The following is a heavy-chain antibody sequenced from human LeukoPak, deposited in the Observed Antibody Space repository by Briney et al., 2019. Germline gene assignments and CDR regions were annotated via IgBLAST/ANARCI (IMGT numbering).Heavy chain of an antibody. CDR1: GFTFISYG. Sequence: GGSLRLSCAASGFTFISYGMHWVRQAPGKGLEWVAFIRYDGSNKYYADSVKGRFTISRDNSENTLYLQMNSLRAGDMAVYYCAKDQLTYYFDSSGYYPLAYWGQGTLVTVSS. V-gene: IGHV3-30*02. CDR3: AKDQLTYYFDSSGYYPLAY. J-gene: IGHJ4*02. D-gene: IGHD3-22*01. CDR2: IRYDGSNK.